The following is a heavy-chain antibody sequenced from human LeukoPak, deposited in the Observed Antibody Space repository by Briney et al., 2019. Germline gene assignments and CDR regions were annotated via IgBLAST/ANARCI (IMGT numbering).Heavy chain of an antibody. D-gene: IGHD2-2*01. J-gene: IGHJ3*02. CDR1: GFTFSSYS. V-gene: IGHV3-21*01. CDR2: ISSSSSYI. CDR3: ARSSTSIFDI. Sequence: PGGSLRLSCAASGFTFSSYSMNWVRQAPGKGLEWVSSISSSSSYIYYADSVKGRFTISRDNAKNSPYLQMNSLRAEDTAVYYCARSSTSIFDIWGQGTMVTVSS.